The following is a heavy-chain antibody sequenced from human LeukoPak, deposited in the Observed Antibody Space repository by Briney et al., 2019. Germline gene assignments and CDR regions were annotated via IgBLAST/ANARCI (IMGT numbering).Heavy chain of an antibody. J-gene: IGHJ4*02. CDR3: ASNYGG. Sequence: RAGGSLRLSCAASRFDFSNYWMYWVRQAPGKGLEWVANIKQDGSEKYYVDSVRGRFTISRDNAKNSLSLQMSSLRAEDTAVYYCASNYGGWGQGTLVTVSS. CDR1: RFDFSNYW. CDR2: IKQDGSEK. V-gene: IGHV3-7*03. D-gene: IGHD4-11*01.